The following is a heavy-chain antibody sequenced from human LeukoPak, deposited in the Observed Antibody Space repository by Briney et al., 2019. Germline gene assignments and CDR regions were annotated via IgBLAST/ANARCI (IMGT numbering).Heavy chain of an antibody. CDR1: GYTFTSYG. V-gene: IGHV1-18*01. Sequence: ASVKVSCKTSGYTFTSYGISWVRRAPGQGLEWMGWISPYNGNTNYAQKFQGRVTMTTDTSTSTAYMELRSLRSDDTAVYYCARLGLGYGYNYMDVWGKGTTVTVSS. J-gene: IGHJ6*03. D-gene: IGHD3-16*01. CDR3: ARLGLGYGYNYMDV. CDR2: ISPYNGNT.